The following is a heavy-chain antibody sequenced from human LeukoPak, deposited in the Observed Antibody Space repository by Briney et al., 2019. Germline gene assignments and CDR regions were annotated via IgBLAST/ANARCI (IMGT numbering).Heavy chain of an antibody. V-gene: IGHV1-69*04. CDR1: GGTFSSYA. Sequence: ASVKVSCKASGGTFSSYAISWVRQAPGQGLEWMGRIIPILGIANYAQKFQGRVTITADKSTSTAYMELSSLRSEDTAVYYCARSLPWFGEFPNFDYWGQGTLVTVSS. D-gene: IGHD3-10*01. CDR2: IIPILGIA. J-gene: IGHJ4*02. CDR3: ARSLPWFGEFPNFDY.